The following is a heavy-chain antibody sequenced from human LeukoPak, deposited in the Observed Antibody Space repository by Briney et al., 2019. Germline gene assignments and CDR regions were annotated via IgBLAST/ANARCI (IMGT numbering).Heavy chain of an antibody. CDR1: GFTFSSYG. CDR2: IWYDGSNK. CDR3: AGGGTSLHY. J-gene: IGHJ4*02. Sequence: PGRSLRLSCAASGFTFSSYGMHWVRQAPGKGLEWVAVIWYDGSNKYYADSVKGRFTISRDNSKNTLYLQTDSLTAKATAVNHCAGGGTSLHYWGQGTLVTVSS. D-gene: IGHD3-16*01. V-gene: IGHV3-33*01.